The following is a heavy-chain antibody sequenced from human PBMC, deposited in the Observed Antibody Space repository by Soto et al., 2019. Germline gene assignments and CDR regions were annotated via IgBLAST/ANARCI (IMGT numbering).Heavy chain of an antibody. J-gene: IGHJ6*02. CDR2: IDPSDSYT. CDR1: GYSFTSYW. CDR3: AIAPLPRRTYYYGSGGSPSYGMDV. D-gene: IGHD3-10*01. V-gene: IGHV5-10-1*01. Sequence: PGESLKISCKGSGYSFTSYWISWVRQMPGKGLEWMGRIDPSDSYTNYSPSFQGHVTISADKSISTAYLQWSSLKASDTAMYYCAIAPLPRRTYYYGSGGSPSYGMDVWGQGTTVTVSS.